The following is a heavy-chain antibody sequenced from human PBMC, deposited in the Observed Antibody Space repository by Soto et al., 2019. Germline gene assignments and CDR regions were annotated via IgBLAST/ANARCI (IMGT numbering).Heavy chain of an antibody. Sequence: GASVKVSCKASGCTFNSYAINWVRQAPGQGLEWMGGIIPMYGTTNYAQKFQGRVTITTDESTSTVYMEMSRLRSEDTAVYYCARVYGYCSGSSCHDTYGMDVWGQGTTVTVSS. CDR1: GCTFNSYA. J-gene: IGHJ6*02. CDR3: ARVYGYCSGSSCHDTYGMDV. CDR2: IIPMYGTT. D-gene: IGHD2-15*01. V-gene: IGHV1-69*05.